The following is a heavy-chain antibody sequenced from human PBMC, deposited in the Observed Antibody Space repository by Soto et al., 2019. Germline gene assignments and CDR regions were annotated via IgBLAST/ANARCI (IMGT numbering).Heavy chain of an antibody. V-gene: IGHV1-69*13. D-gene: IGHD3-22*01. CDR3: ASNTYYYDSSGYSGYY. CDR2: IIPIFGTA. J-gene: IGHJ4*02. Sequence: GASVKVSCKAPEGTFRSYTVSWVRQAPGQGLEWMGGIIPIFGTANYAQKFQGRVTITADESTSTAYMELSSLRSGDTAVYYCASNTYYYDSSGYSGYYWGQGTLVTVSS. CDR1: EGTFRSYT.